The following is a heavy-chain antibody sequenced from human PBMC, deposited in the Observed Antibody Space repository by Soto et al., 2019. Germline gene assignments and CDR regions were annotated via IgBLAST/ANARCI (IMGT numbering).Heavy chain of an antibody. CDR2: IWSDGSNK. CDR3: ARDGSNKPGFYYGMDV. D-gene: IGHD6-13*01. Sequence: ESGGGVVQPGRSLRLSCTASGFTFSSNGMHWVRQAPGKGLEWVAVIWSDGSNKYYADSVKGRFTIFRDNSKSTLHLQMNGLRAEDTAVYYCARDGSNKPGFYYGMDVWGQGTTVTVSS. V-gene: IGHV3-33*01. CDR1: GFTFSSNG. J-gene: IGHJ6*02.